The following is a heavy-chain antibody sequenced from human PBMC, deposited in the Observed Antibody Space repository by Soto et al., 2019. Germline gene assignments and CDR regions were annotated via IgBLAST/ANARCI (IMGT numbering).Heavy chain of an antibody. CDR1: GDSVSSGRDF. V-gene: IGHV4-31*03. CDR3: ARGRPMLGAKTFFDY. CDR2: ISYSGTT. D-gene: IGHD1-26*01. Sequence: LSLTCKVSGDSVSSGRDFWSWIRQHPGMALEWIGYISYSGTTYYTPSLRSRVSISIDTSQNQFSLRLDSVTAADTAVYYCARGRPMLGAKTFFDYWGQGTRVTVSS. J-gene: IGHJ4*02.